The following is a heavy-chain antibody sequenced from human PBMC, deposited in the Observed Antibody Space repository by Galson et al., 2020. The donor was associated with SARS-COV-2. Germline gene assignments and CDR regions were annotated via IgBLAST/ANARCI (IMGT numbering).Heavy chain of an antibody. Sequence: SETLSLTCTVSGGSISSSSYYWGWIRQPPGKGLEWIGSIYYSGSTYYNPSLKSRVTISVETSKNQFSLKLSSVTAADTAVYYCARHLDQLLFVVNWFDPWGQGTLVTVSS. J-gene: IGHJ5*02. CDR2: IYYSGST. CDR1: GGSISSSSYY. CDR3: ARHLDQLLFVVNWFDP. D-gene: IGHD2-2*01. V-gene: IGHV4-39*01.